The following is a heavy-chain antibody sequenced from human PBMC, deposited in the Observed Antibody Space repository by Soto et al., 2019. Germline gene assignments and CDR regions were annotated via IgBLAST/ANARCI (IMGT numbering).Heavy chain of an antibody. CDR1: GFTFSSYS. CDR3: AKSREQQLVRISFDY. CDR2: ISTSGSAT. Sequence: GGSLRLSCAASGFTFSSYSMNWVRQAPGKGLEWVSSISTSGSATYYADSVKGRFTISRDNSKNTMFLQMNSLRAEDTAVYFCAKSREQQLVRISFDYWGQGTLDTVSS. D-gene: IGHD6-13*01. V-gene: IGHV3-48*01. J-gene: IGHJ4*02.